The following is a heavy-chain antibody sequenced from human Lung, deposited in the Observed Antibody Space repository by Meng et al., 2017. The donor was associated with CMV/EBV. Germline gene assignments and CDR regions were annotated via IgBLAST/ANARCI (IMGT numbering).Heavy chain of an antibody. CDR2: INPNSGDT. D-gene: IGHD3-22*01. CDR1: GYTFSGYY. V-gene: IGHV1-2*02. CDR3: ARGPIIMIEVAPYGMDV. J-gene: IGHJ6*02. Sequence: ASVXVSXXASGYTFSGYYMHWVRQAPGQGLEWMGWINPNSGDTNYPQKFQGRVTMTMDTSISTAHMELSRLRSDDTAMYYCARGPIIMIEVAPYGMDVWGRGXTVTVSS.